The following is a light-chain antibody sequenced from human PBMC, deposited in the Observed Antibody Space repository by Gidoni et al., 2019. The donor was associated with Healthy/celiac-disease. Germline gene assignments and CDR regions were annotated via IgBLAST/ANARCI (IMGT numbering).Light chain of an antibody. CDR3: QQYNNWPPLT. V-gene: IGKV3-15*01. J-gene: IGKJ4*01. CDR1: QSVSST. CDR2: GAS. Sequence: EIVITQSPATRSVSTGERATLSCRSSQSVSSTLAWYQQKPGQAPRLLIYGASTRATCIPARFSGSGSGTEFTLPISSLQSEDFAVYYCQQYNNWPPLTFGGGTKVEIK.